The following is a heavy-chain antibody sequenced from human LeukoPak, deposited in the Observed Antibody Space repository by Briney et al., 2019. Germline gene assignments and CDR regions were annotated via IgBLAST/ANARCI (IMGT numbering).Heavy chain of an antibody. V-gene: IGHV1-69*13. D-gene: IGHD3-22*01. CDR1: GGTFSSYA. Sequence: GASVKVSCKASGGTFSSYAISWVRQAPGQGLEWMGGIIPIFGTANYAQKFQGRVTITADESTSTAYMELSSLRSEDTAVYYCASNYDSSGYYSLRLAFDIWGQGTMVTVSS. J-gene: IGHJ3*02. CDR2: IIPIFGTA. CDR3: ASNYDSSGYYSLRLAFDI.